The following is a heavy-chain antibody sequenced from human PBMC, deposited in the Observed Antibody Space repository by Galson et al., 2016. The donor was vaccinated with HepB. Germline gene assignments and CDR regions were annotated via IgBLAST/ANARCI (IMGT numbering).Heavy chain of an antibody. CDR2: IYSSGTS. CDR1: EGSMSDYF. Sequence: ETLSLTCTVSEGSMSDYFWSWIRQPAGKGLEWLGRIYSSGTSNYNPSLKSRVTMSLDPPKNHISLRLTSVTAADTAIYYCAREDRSLWYPLFDLWGRGTPITVSP. V-gene: IGHV4-4*07. CDR3: AREDRSLWYPLFDL. J-gene: IGHJ4*02. D-gene: IGHD6-13*01.